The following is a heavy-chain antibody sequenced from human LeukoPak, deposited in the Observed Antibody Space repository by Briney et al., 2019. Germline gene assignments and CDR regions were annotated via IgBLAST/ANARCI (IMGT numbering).Heavy chain of an antibody. CDR1: GFTFSYYN. CDR2: ISSSSSYI. J-gene: IGHJ3*02. CDR3: ARVRPGQGLLRDAFEI. V-gene: IGHV3-21*01. D-gene: IGHD2-15*01. Sequence: GGSLTLSCAASGFTFSYYNINWVRQAPGKGLEWVASISSSSSYIYYSDSVKGRLTISRDNAKNSLHLQMNSLRAEDTALYYCARVRPGQGLLRDAFEIWGQGTMVTVSS.